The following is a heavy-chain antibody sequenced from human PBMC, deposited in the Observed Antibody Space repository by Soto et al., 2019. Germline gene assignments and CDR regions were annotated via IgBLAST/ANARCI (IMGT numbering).Heavy chain of an antibody. CDR3: AGQHQWLDS. CDR2: TYYRSKWHN. CDR1: GDSVSSNSAA. J-gene: IGHJ4*02. Sequence: TGVISGDSVSSNSAAWNWIRQSPSRGLEWLGRTYYRSKWHNDFAVSVKSRITIKPDTSKNQFSLQLNSVTPEDTAVYYCAGQHQWLDSWGQGTLVTVSS. D-gene: IGHD6-19*01. V-gene: IGHV6-1*01.